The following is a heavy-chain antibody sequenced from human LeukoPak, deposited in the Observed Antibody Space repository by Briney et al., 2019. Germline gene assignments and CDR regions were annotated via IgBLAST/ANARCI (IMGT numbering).Heavy chain of an antibody. V-gene: IGHV1-18*01. D-gene: IGHD6-13*01. J-gene: IGHJ5*02. CDR2: ISAYNGNT. CDR3: ARLLGIAAADWFDP. Sequence: GASVKVSCKASGYTFTSYGISWVRQPPGQGLKWMGWISAYNGNTNYAQKLQGRVTMTTDTSTSTAYMELRSLRSDDTAVYYCARLLGIAAADWFDPWGQGTLVTVSS. CDR1: GYTFTSYG.